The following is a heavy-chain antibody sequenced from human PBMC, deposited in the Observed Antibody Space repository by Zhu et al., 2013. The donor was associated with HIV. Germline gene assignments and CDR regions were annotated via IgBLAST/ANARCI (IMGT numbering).Heavy chain of an antibody. CDR1: GYTFTSLG. J-gene: IGHJ4*02. CDR2: ISAYNGNT. V-gene: IGHV1-18*01. CDR3: ARERAPVAAGFTFFDY. Sequence: QVQLVQSGAEVMKPGASVKVSCKASGYTFTSLGISWVRQAPGQGLEWMGWISAYNGNTNYAQKLQGRVTMTTDTSTSTAYMDLRSLRSDDTAVYYCARERAPVAAGFTFFDYWGQGTLVTVSS. D-gene: IGHD2-15*01.